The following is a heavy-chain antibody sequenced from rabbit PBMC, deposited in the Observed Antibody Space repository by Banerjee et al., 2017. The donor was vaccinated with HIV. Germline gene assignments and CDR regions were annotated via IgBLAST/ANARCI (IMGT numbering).Heavy chain of an antibody. D-gene: IGHD4-1*01. Sequence: QEQLEESGGDLVKPEGSLTLTCTASGFSFSSSYYMCWVRQAPGKGLEWIGCIYNGDGSTYYASWAKGRFTISKTSSTTVTLQMTSLTVADTATYFCARWGGNGLAGYYFNLWGPGTLVTVS. V-gene: IGHV1S45*01. CDR2: IYNGDGST. J-gene: IGHJ4*01. CDR1: GFSFSSSYY. CDR3: ARWGGNGLAGYYFNL.